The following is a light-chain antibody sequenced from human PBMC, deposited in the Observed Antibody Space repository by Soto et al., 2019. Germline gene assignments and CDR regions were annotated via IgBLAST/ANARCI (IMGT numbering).Light chain of an antibody. V-gene: IGKV1-5*01. CDR1: QSISRG. CDR2: DAT. J-gene: IGKJ1*01. CDR3: QQYGA. Sequence: DIQMTQSPSTLSGSVGDRVTITCRASQSISRGLTWYQQKPGKAPKFLISDATSLESGVPSRFSGSGSGTEFTLTISSLQPDDFATYYCQQYGAFGQGTKVDIK.